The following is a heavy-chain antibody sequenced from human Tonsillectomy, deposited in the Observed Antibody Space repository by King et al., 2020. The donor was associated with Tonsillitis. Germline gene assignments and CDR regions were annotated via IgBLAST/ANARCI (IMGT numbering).Heavy chain of an antibody. CDR1: GFTFSSYG. J-gene: IGHJ4*02. V-gene: IGHV3-30*18. CDR3: AKVGYYDSSGYCDY. D-gene: IGHD3-22*01. Sequence: VQLVESGGGVVQPGRSLRLSCAASGFTFSSYGMHWVRQATGKGLEWVAVISYDGSNKYYADSVKGRFTISRDNSKNTLYLQMNSLRAEDTAVYYCAKVGYYDSSGYCDYWGQGTLVTVSS. CDR2: ISYDGSNK.